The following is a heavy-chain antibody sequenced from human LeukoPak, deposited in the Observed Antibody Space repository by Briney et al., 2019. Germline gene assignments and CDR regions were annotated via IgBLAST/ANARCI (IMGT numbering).Heavy chain of an antibody. CDR3: ARETPDSSGWD. J-gene: IGHJ4*02. D-gene: IGHD6-19*01. CDR1: RFTFRNNW. V-gene: IGHV3-7*01. CDR2: IKQDGSEK. Sequence: GGSLGLSCAASRFTFRNNWMSWVRQAPGKGLEWVANIKQDGSEKNYVDSVKGRFIISRDNAKNSLYLQMNSLRAEDTAVYYCARETPDSSGWDWGQGTLVTVSS.